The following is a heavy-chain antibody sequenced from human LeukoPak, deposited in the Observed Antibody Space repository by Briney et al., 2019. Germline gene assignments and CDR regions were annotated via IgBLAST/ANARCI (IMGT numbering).Heavy chain of an antibody. CDR3: ASLSGSSDY. V-gene: IGHV3-48*03. CDR2: ISSSGSTI. D-gene: IGHD1-26*01. J-gene: IGHJ4*02. CDR1: GFTFSSYE. Sequence: GGSLRLSCAASGFTFSSYEMNWVRQAPGKGLEWVSYISSSGSTIYYEDSVKGRFTISRDNAKNSLYLQMNSLRAEDTAVYYCASLSGSSDYWGQGTLVTVSS.